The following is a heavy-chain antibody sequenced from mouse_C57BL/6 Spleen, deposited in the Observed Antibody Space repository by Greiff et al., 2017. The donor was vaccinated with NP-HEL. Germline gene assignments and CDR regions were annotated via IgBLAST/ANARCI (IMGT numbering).Heavy chain of an antibody. CDR1: GFTFSSYA. CDR2: SSDGGSYT. Sequence: EVQLVESGGGLVKPGGTLKLSCAASGFTFSSYAMAWVRQTPEKRLEWVATSSDGGSYTYYPDNVKGRFTIYKDNDKNNLYLQMSHLKSEDTAMYCCERGEGYWSFDYWGQGTTLTVSS. V-gene: IGHV5-4*01. CDR3: ERGEGYWSFDY. J-gene: IGHJ2*01. D-gene: IGHD3-1*01.